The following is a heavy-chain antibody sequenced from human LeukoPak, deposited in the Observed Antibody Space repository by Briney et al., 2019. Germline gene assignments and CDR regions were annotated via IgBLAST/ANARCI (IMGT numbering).Heavy chain of an antibody. Sequence: SDTLPLTTTDAGGSISRNYWSWIRQPAGKGLEWIGRIYTSGTTNYNPSLTSRVSMSVDTSKNQFSLKLTSVPAADSAVYYCARGAYGSAQWFDPWGQGTLVTVFS. CDR1: GGSISRNY. CDR3: ARGAYGSAQWFDP. D-gene: IGHD3-10*01. J-gene: IGHJ5*02. CDR2: IYTSGTT. V-gene: IGHV4-4*07.